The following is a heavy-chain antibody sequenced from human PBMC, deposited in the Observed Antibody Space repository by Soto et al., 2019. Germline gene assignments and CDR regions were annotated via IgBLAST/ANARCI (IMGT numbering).Heavy chain of an antibody. CDR3: ARDVAARSLDS. CDR1: RFTFSNHG. V-gene: IGHV3-33*01. D-gene: IGHD6-6*01. Sequence: GGSLRLSCAASRFTFSNHGMHWVRQAPGKGLEWVAVIWYDGSDEYYADSVKGRFTISRDNSKNTLYLQMNNLRPDDTAVYFCARDVAARSLDSWGQGTPVTVSS. J-gene: IGHJ4*02. CDR2: IWYDGSDE.